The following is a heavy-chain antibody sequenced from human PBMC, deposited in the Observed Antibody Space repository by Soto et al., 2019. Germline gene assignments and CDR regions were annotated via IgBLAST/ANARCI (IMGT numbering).Heavy chain of an antibody. Sequence: PGGPLRLSCAASGFTFSSYGMHWVRQAPGKGLEWVAVISYDGSNKYYADSVKGRFTISRDNSKNTLYLQMNSLRAEDTAVYYCAKDLYYDFCSGYSTGMDAWGQETTLTVSS. J-gene: IGHJ6*02. V-gene: IGHV3-30*18. CDR1: GFTFSSYG. CDR2: ISYDGSNK. D-gene: IGHD3-3*01. CDR3: AKDLYYDFCSGYSTGMDA.